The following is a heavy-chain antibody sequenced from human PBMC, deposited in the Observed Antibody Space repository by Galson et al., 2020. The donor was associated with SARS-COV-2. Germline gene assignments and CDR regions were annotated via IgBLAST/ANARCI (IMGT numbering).Heavy chain of an antibody. CDR3: ARSRAEVSLGNFDY. Sequence: SGPTLVTPTQTLTLTCTFSGFSLRTSGMCVRWIRQPTGTALAWLAHIDWDGDRYYRPSLKTRLAIYRDTSKNQVVLTLTNMDPVDTATYYCARSRAEVSLGNFDYWGQGTLVTVSS. D-gene: IGHD3-3*02. CDR2: IDWDGDR. J-gene: IGHJ4*02. V-gene: IGHV2-70*01. CDR1: GFSLRTSGMC.